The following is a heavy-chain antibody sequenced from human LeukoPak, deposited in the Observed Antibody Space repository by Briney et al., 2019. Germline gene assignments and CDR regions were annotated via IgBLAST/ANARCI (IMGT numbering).Heavy chain of an antibody. CDR3: VTADIFGDRYYFYLDV. J-gene: IGHJ6*03. D-gene: IGHD3-3*01. V-gene: IGHV1-18*01. CDR1: GYTLSSFG. CDR2: IAVYNGNT. Sequence: ASVKVSCKASGYTLSSFGISWVRQAPGQGLEWMGWIAVYNGNTNYAQKFQGRLTMTTDTSTSTAYMELRSLRSDDTAVYYCVTADIFGDRYYFYLDVWGEGTTVTVSS.